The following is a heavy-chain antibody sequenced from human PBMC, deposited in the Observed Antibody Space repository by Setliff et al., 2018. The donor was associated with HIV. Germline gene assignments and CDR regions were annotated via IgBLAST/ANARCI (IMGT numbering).Heavy chain of an antibody. J-gene: IGHJ3*02. CDR1: GFTFSSYA. V-gene: IGHV3-30*04. CDR3: ARGGGGYDSSGNDAFDI. D-gene: IGHD3-22*01. Sequence: QPGGSLRLSCAASGFTFSSYAMSWVRQAPGKGLEWVAVISYDGSNKYYADSVKGRFTISRDNSKNTLYLQMNSLRAEDTAVYYCARGGGGYDSSGNDAFDIWGQGTMVTVSS. CDR2: ISYDGSNK.